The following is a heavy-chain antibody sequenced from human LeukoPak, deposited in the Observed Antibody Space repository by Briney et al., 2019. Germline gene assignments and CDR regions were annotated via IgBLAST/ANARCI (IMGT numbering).Heavy chain of an antibody. J-gene: IGHJ6*03. CDR2: TNWNGRST. D-gene: IGHD4-17*01. Sequence: PGGSLRLSCAASGFTFDDYGMSWVRQAPGKGLEWVSGTNWNGRSTGYADSVKGRFTISRDNAKNSLYLQMNSLRAEDTALYYCARSGVDYGDYYYMDFWGKGTTVTVSS. V-gene: IGHV3-20*04. CDR1: GFTFDDYG. CDR3: ARSGVDYGDYYYMDF.